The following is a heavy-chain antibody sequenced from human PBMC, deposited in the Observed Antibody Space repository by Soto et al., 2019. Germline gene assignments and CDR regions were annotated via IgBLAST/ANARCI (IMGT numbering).Heavy chain of an antibody. Sequence: QVQLVQSGAEVKKPGASVKVSCKASGYTFTSYAINWVRQATGQGLEWMGRMNPNRGNTGYAQKFQGRVTMTRNSSISTAYMELRSLRSEDTAVYYGASFTATPDDTWFDPWRQGTLVTVSS. CDR3: ASFTATPDDTWFDP. CDR1: GYTFTSYA. CDR2: MNPNRGNT. D-gene: IGHD2-15*01. V-gene: IGHV1-8*01. J-gene: IGHJ5*02.